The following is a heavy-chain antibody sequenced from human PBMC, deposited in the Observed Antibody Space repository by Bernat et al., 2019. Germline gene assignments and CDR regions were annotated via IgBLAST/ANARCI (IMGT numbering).Heavy chain of an antibody. CDR1: GFTFSSYA. J-gene: IGHJ4*02. CDR3: ARGGGYCSGGSCYGTWGLDY. Sequence: EVQLVESGEGLVQPGGSLRLSCAASGFTFSSYAMYWVRQAPGNGLEYVSAISSNGGSTYYEDSVKGRFTISRDNSKNTLYLQMGSLRAEDMAVYYCARGGGYCSGGSCYGTWGLDYWGQGTLVTVSS. V-gene: IGHV3-64*02. CDR2: ISSNGGST. D-gene: IGHD2-15*01.